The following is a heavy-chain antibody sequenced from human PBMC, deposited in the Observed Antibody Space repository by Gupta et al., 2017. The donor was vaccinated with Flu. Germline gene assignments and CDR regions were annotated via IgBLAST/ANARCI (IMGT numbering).Heavy chain of an antibody. Sequence: QVQLVESGEGGFKLGGTWGPSGAALESFFGTYARPWAGQPPGKGLEWVALISNDGSNSYYADSVMGRFTISRDNSRNTLYLQINSLRSEDTAVYYCAKRDAFGGPIAEVNALDVWGQGTTVTGSS. CDR3: AKRDAFGGPIAEVNALDV. D-gene: IGHD3-16*02. J-gene: IGHJ6*02. V-gene: IGHV3-30*18. CDR2: ISNDGSNS. CDR1: ESFFGTYA.